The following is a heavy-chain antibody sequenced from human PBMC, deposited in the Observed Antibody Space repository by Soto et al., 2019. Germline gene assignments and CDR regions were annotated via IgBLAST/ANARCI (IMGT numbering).Heavy chain of an antibody. CDR1: GFTFSSYG. V-gene: IGHV3-30*18. CDR3: AKEVEMATIFTTPHISPEFA. D-gene: IGHD5-12*01. CDR2: ISYDGSNK. Sequence: GGSLRLSCAASGFTFSSYGMHWVRQAPGKGLELVAVISYDGSNKYYADSVKGRFTISRDNSKNTLYLQMNSLRAEDTAVYYCAKEVEMATIFTTPHISPEFAWGQGTLVTVSS. J-gene: IGHJ4*02.